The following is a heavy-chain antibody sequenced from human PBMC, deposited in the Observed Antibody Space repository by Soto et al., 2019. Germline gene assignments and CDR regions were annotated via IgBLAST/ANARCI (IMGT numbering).Heavy chain of an antibody. J-gene: IGHJ6*02. D-gene: IGHD3-22*01. CDR3: ARANYYYDSSGYYDPWYYYGMDV. CDR1: GGTFSSYA. CDR2: IIPIVGTA. Sequence: QVQLVQSGAEVKKPGSSVKVSCKASGGTFSSYAISWVRQAPGQGLEWMGGIIPIVGTANYAQKFQGRVTITADESTSTAYMELSSLRAEDTAVYYCARANYYYDSSGYYDPWYYYGMDVWGQGTTVTVSS. V-gene: IGHV1-69*01.